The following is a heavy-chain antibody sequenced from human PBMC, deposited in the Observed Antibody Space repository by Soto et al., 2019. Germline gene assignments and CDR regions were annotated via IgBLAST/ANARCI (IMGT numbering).Heavy chain of an antibody. CDR3: ATSGYYDFWSGYYRWWRTPSYYYYYGMDV. Sequence: AAVKVSCKVSGYTLTELSMHWVRQAPGKGLEWRGGFDPEDGETIYAQKFQGRVTMTEDTSTDTAYMELSSLRSEDTAVYYCATSGYYDFWSGYYRWWRTPSYYYYYGMDVWGQGTTVTVSS. CDR2: FDPEDGET. D-gene: IGHD3-3*01. V-gene: IGHV1-24*01. CDR1: GYTLTELS. J-gene: IGHJ6*02.